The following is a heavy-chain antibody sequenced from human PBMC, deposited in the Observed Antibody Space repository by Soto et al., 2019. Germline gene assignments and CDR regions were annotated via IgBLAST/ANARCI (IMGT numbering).Heavy chain of an antibody. CDR2: ISGYNGDT. Sequence: QVQLVQSGAEVKKPGASVKVSCKASGYTFTNYGISWARQAPGQGLEWMGWISGYNGDTDYAQRLQGRVTMTTDTSTSTAYMELRSLSSDDTAVYYCARGGSSTVRGVPFDYWGQGTLVTVSS. V-gene: IGHV1-18*01. CDR3: ARGGSSTVRGVPFDY. D-gene: IGHD3-10*01. CDR1: GYTFTNYG. J-gene: IGHJ4*02.